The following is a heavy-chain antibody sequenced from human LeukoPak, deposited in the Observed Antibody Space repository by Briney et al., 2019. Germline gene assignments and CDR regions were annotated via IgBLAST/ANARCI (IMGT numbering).Heavy chain of an antibody. CDR3: ARDLSTVTPRFSRSDY. Sequence: GASVKVACKASVGTFSSYAISWVRQAPGQALEWMGRIIPIFGTANYAQKFKGRVTITTDESTSTAYMELSSLRSEDTAVYYCARDLSTVTPRFSRSDYWGQGTLVTVSS. D-gene: IGHD4-11*01. CDR1: VGTFSSYA. CDR2: IIPIFGTA. V-gene: IGHV1-69*05. J-gene: IGHJ4*02.